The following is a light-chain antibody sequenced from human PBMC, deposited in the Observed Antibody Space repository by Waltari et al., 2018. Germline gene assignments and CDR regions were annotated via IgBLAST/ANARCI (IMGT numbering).Light chain of an antibody. CDR3: QTWDTGIRV. Sequence: QLVVTQSPSASASLGASVKLTCTLSGGPTHYAITWHQQQPQKGPRFLMKVNSDGSHNKGDGIPDRFSGFSSGAERYLTISSLQSEDEADYHCQTWDTGIRVFGGGTKLIVL. CDR1: GGPTHYA. CDR2: VNSDGSH. J-gene: IGLJ3*02. V-gene: IGLV4-69*01.